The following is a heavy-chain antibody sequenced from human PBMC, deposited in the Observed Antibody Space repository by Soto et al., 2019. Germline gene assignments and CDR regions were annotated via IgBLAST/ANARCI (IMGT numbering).Heavy chain of an antibody. D-gene: IGHD6-13*01. V-gene: IGHV1-3*01. J-gene: IGHJ5*02. Sequence: AASVKVSCKASGYTFTSYAMHWVRQAPGQRLEWMGWINAGNGNTKYSQKFQGRVTITRDTSASTAYMELSSLRSEDTAVYYCARQLVRGNWFDPWGQGTLVTVSS. CDR3: ARQLVRGNWFDP. CDR1: GYTFTSYA. CDR2: INAGNGNT.